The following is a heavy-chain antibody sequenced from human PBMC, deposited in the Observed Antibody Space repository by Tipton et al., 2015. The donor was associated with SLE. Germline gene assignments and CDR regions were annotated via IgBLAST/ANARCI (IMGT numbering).Heavy chain of an antibody. J-gene: IGHJ6*02. D-gene: IGHD3-16*01. CDR3: VRHRGGSRGIDV. Sequence: LRLSCSVYGGSFSTDYWSWIRRPPGRGLEWIGEIHPSGRVKYNPSLKSRITISVDTSTNQFSLELTSVTAADTAVYYCVRHRGGSRGIDVWGQGTTVTVSS. CDR2: IHPSGRV. V-gene: IGHV4-34*01. CDR1: GGSFSTDY.